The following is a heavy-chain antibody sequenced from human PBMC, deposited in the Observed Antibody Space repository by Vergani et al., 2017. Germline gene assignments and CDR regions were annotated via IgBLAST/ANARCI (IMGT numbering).Heavy chain of an antibody. D-gene: IGHD6-6*01. Sequence: QVQLVQSGAEVKKPGSSVKVSCKASGGTFSSYAMHWVRQAPGKGLEWVAVISYDGSNKYYADSVKGRFTISRDNSKNTLYLQMNSLRAEDTAVYYCAGTSNIAARPDYWGQGTLVTVSS. J-gene: IGHJ4*02. CDR3: AGTSNIAARPDY. V-gene: IGHV3-30*04. CDR2: ISYDGSNK. CDR1: GGTFSSYA.